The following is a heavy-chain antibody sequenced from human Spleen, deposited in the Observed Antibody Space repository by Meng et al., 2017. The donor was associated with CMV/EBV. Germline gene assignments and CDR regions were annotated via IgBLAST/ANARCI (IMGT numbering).Heavy chain of an antibody. D-gene: IGHD3-10*01. CDR1: GYTFTGYY. CDR2: INPNSGDT. Sequence: QGQRVQSGSDVKKPGASVKVSCKTSGYTFTGYYLHWVRQAPSQGLEWMGRINPNSGDTNYAQNFQGRVTMTRDTSISTADMALSRLRSDDTAIYYCARERGFGSPGEFDPWGQGTLVTVSS. V-gene: IGHV1-2*06. J-gene: IGHJ5*02. CDR3: ARERGFGSPGEFDP.